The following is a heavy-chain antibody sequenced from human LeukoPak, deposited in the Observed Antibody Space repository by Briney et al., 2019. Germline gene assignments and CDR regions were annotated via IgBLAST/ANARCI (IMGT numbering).Heavy chain of an antibody. CDR1: GGAVSGYY. CDR3: ARVGDSSGYSIFDS. J-gene: IGHJ4*02. CDR2: IYYSGST. Sequence: SETLSLTCIVSGGAVSGYYWSWIRQPPGKGLEWIGYIYYSGSTDYNPSLKSRLTMSTDTSKNQFSLRLSSVTAADTAVYYCARVGDSSGYSIFDSWGQGTLVTVSS. D-gene: IGHD3-22*01. V-gene: IGHV4-59*02.